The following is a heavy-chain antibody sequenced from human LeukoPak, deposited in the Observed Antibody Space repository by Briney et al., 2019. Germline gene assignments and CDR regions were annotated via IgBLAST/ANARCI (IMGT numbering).Heavy chain of an antibody. CDR3: ARDKVVGPTKFDS. V-gene: IGHV3-7*01. J-gene: IGHJ5*01. D-gene: IGHD1-26*01. CDR1: GFTFSRYW. CDR2: IKQDGGEI. Sequence: GGSLRLSCAASGFTFSRYWMSWVRQAPGKGLEWVANIKQDGGEIYYVDPVKGRFTISRDNAKNSVYLHMNSLRAEDTAVYYCARDKVVGPTKFDSWGQGTLVTVSS.